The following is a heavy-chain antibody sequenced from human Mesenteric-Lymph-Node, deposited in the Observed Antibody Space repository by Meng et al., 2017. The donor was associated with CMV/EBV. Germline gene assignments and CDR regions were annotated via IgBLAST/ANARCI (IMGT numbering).Heavy chain of an antibody. D-gene: IGHD3-3*01. CDR2: MSPDGTNK. Sequence: GESLKISCAASGFTFSSYEMNWVRQAPGKGLEWVAVMSPDGTNKYYADSVQDRLTISRDNSKNTLFLQMNSLREEDTAVYYCARDGGEYDDFWNGYQRNYYYYGMDVWGQGTTVTVSS. CDR1: GFTFSSYE. J-gene: IGHJ6*02. V-gene: IGHV3-30-3*01. CDR3: ARDGGEYDDFWNGYQRNYYYYGMDV.